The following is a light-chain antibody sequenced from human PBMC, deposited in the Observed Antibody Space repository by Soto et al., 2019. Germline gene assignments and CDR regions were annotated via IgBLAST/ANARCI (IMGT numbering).Light chain of an antibody. CDR2: ATS. Sequence: DVQMTQSPSSLSAFVGDRVTITCRARQGIAPYLAWFKQKPGKVPKLLIYATSTLQSGVPSRFSGSGSGTDFTLTINSLQPEDVGTYYCQKDNSAPLTVGGETKVEIK. CDR3: QKDNSAPLT. CDR1: QGIAPY. V-gene: IGKV1-27*01. J-gene: IGKJ4*01.